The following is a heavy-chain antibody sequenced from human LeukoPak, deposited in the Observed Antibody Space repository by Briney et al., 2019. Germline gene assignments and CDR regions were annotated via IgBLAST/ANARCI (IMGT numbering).Heavy chain of an antibody. V-gene: IGHV4-31*03. D-gene: IGHD6-13*01. J-gene: IGHJ4*02. CDR3: ARAGIAAAGD. CDR2: IHYSGST. CDR1: GGSISSGGYY. Sequence: SETLSLTCTVSGGSISSGGYYWSWIRQHPGKGLEWIGYIHYSGSTYYNPSLKSRVTISVDTSKNQFSLKLSSVTAADTAVYYCARAGIAAAGDWGQGTLVTVSS.